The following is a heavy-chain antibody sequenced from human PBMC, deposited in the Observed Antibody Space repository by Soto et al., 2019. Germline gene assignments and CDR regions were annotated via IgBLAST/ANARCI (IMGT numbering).Heavy chain of an antibody. D-gene: IGHD3-22*01. CDR2: IYYSGST. J-gene: IGHJ3*02. CDR1: GGSISSGGYY. CDR3: ARTPLSSSGYYYAHDAFDI. Sequence: SETLSLTCTVSGGSISSGGYYWSWIRQHPGKGLEWIGYIYYSGSTYYNPSLKSRVTISVDTSKNQFSLKLSSVTAADTAVYYCARTPLSSSGYYYAHDAFDIWGQGTMVTVSS. V-gene: IGHV4-31*03.